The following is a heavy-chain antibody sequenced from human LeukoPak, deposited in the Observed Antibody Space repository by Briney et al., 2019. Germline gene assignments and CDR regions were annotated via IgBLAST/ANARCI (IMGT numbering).Heavy chain of an antibody. CDR2: IYWDDEK. D-gene: IGHD3-10*01. Sequence: SGPALVKPTQTLTLTCTFSGFSLSTGGVGVGWIRQPPGKALQWLALIYWDDEKYYSPSLKSRLFISRDTSRNQVVLTMTNMDPLDTATYFCAHSYYFGSRSYYNVWFAPWGLGTLVTVSS. J-gene: IGHJ5*02. V-gene: IGHV2-5*02. CDR1: GFSLSTGGVG. CDR3: AHSYYFGSRSYYNVWFAP.